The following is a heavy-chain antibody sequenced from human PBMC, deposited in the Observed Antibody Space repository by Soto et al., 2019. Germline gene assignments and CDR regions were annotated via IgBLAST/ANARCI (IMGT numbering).Heavy chain of an antibody. Sequence: QVQLVQSGPEVKKPGTSVRVSCKTSVFTSPTSTMQWVRQPRGQRLEWIGWIVLGSGKTNYAQKFRERVTITRDMSTSTAYMEVNSLRSEDTAVYYCATASRGKPFGLDFWGQGTLVTASS. J-gene: IGHJ4*02. CDR3: ATASRGKPFGLDF. V-gene: IGHV1-58*02. CDR1: VFTSPTST. CDR2: IVLGSGKT. D-gene: IGHD1-1*01.